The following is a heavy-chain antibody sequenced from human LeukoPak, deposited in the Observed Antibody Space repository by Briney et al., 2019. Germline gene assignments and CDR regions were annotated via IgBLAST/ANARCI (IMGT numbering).Heavy chain of an antibody. CDR1: GGSISSGDYY. V-gene: IGHV4-30-4*01. D-gene: IGHD4-11*01. CDR2: IYYSGST. J-gene: IGHJ5*01. Sequence: SETLSLTCTVSGGSISSGDYYWSWIRQPPGKGLEWIEYIYYSGSTYYNPSLKSRVTISVDTSKNQFSLKLSSVTAADTAVYYCASSTTVTTLFWFDSWGQGTLVTVSS. CDR3: ASSTTVTTLFWFDS.